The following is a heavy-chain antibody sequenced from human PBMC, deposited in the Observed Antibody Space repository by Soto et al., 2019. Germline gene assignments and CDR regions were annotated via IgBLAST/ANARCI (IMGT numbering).Heavy chain of an antibody. J-gene: IGHJ4*02. CDR3: ARCVSGYYSGFAH. CDR2: IYYSGTT. D-gene: IGHD3-22*01. CDR1: GGPISDYY. V-gene: IGHV4-59*01. Sequence: SETLSLTCNVSGGPISDYYWSWIRQPPGRGLEWIGYIYYSGTTKYNPSLKNRVTISVDTSKNQFSLRLTSVTAADTAMYYCARCVSGYYSGFAHWGQGTLVTVSS.